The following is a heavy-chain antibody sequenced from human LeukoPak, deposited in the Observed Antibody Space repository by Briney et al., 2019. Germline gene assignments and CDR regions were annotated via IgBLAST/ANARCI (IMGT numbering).Heavy chain of an antibody. V-gene: IGHV5-51*01. J-gene: IGHJ4*02. Sequence: GESLTISCTGSGYSFTTYWIGWVRQMPGKGLEWMGIIYPGDSDTRYSPSFQGQVTISADKSISTAYLQWSSLKASDTVMYYCARPADSSGYYIDYWGQGTLVTVSS. CDR1: GYSFTTYW. D-gene: IGHD3-22*01. CDR2: IYPGDSDT. CDR3: ARPADSSGYYIDY.